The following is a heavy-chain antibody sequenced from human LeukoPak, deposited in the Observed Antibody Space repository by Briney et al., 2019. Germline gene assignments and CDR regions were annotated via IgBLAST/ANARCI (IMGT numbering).Heavy chain of an antibody. D-gene: IGHD6-13*01. V-gene: IGHV4-39*07. J-gene: IGHJ4*02. Sequence: PSETLSLTCSVSGGSTSSSDDYWAWLRQSPGKGLEWIGTSFYTGNTYFNPSLKSRVTILVDTSRNQVSLQLTSVTAADTAVYYCATSPTVAAQVDCWGQGTLVTVSS. CDR1: GGSTSSSDDY. CDR3: ATSPTVAAQVDC. CDR2: SFYTGNT.